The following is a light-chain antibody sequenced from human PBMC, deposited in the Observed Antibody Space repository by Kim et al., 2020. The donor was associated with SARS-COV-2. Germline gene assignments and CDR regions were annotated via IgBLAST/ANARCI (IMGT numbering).Light chain of an antibody. Sequence: DIVMTQSPDSLAVSLGDRATINCRSSQSISHSSNNNNYLAWYQQKPGQPPKLLIYWASTRESGVPDRFSGSGSGTDFTLTISSLQAEDVAVYYCQQFYTSPLSFGGGTKVDIK. J-gene: IGKJ4*01. CDR3: QQFYTSPLS. V-gene: IGKV4-1*01. CDR1: QSISHSSNNNNY. CDR2: WAS.